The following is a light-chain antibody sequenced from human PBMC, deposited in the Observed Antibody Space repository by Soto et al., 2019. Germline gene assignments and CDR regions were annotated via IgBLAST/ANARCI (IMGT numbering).Light chain of an antibody. CDR2: DAS. CDR1: QSASTW. J-gene: IGKJ2*01. Sequence: DIQMTQSPSTLSASVGDRVTITCRASQSASTWLAWYQQKAGKAPKLLMYDASILQSGVPSRFGGSGSGTEFTLTISNLQSEDFATYYCQQYNRYSYTFGQGTKLEI. V-gene: IGKV1-5*01. CDR3: QQYNRYSYT.